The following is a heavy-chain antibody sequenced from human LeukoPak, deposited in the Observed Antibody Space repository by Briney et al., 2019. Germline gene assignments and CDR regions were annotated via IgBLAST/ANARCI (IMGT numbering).Heavy chain of an antibody. CDR2: IKQDGSEK. CDR1: GFTFSSYW. CDR3: ASTSWSGYDY. V-gene: IGHV3-7*01. D-gene: IGHD3-3*01. J-gene: IGHJ4*02. Sequence: GGSLRLSCAASGFTFSSYWMSWVRQAPGKGLEWVANIKQDGSEKYYADSVKGRFTISRDNAKNSLYLQMNSLRVEDTAVYYCASTSWSGYDYWGQGTLVTVSS.